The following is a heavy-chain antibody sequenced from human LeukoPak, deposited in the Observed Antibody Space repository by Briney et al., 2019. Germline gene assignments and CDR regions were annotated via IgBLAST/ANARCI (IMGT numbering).Heavy chain of an antibody. Sequence: PGGSLRLSCAASGFTFSSYSMNWVRQAPGKGLEWVSYISSSSSTIYYADSVKGRFTISRDNAKNSLYLQMNSLRAEDTAVYYCARETMLVIGGYSDYWGQGTLVTVSS. V-gene: IGHV3-48*01. CDR3: ARETMLVIGGYSDY. CDR1: GFTFSSYS. CDR2: ISSSSSTI. J-gene: IGHJ4*02. D-gene: IGHD6-13*01.